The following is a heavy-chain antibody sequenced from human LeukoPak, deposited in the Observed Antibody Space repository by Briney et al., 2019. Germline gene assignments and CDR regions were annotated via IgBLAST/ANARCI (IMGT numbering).Heavy chain of an antibody. CDR1: GFTFSSYA. CDR2: INDSGGTK. V-gene: IGHV3-64D*09. Sequence: PGGSLRLSCSASGFTFSSYAMHWVRQGPGKGLEYVSGINDSGGTKHYADSVKGRFTISRDDSKNTLYLQMSSLRAEDTAVYYCVKDLSGGYTFDYWGQGTLVTVSS. J-gene: IGHJ4*02. D-gene: IGHD1-26*01. CDR3: VKDLSGGYTFDY.